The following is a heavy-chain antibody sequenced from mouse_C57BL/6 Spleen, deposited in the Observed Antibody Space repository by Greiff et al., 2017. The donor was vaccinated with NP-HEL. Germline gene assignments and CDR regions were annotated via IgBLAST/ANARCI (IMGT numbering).Heavy chain of an antibody. D-gene: IGHD2-3*01. J-gene: IGHJ2*01. CDR2: IYPGDGDT. V-gene: IGHV1-80*01. CDR3: ARNDGYYFDY. CDR1: GYAFSSYW. Sequence: VKLVESGAELVKPGASVKISCKASGYAFSSYWMNWVKQRPGKGLEWIGQIYPGDGDTNYNGKFKGKATLTADKSSSTAYMQLSSLTSEDSAVYFCARNDGYYFDYWGQGTTLTVSS.